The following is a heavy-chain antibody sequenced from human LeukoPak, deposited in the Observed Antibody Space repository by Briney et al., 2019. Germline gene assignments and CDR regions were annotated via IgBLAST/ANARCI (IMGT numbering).Heavy chain of an antibody. V-gene: IGHV3-23*01. J-gene: IGHJ4*02. D-gene: IGHD1-7*01. Sequence: GGSLRLSCAASGFTFSSYAMSWVRQAPGKGLEWVSAISGRAGTTHYADSVKGRFTISRDNSKNTLYLQMNSLRAEDTAVYYRLTVRKYLRVGWNSNFDYWGQGTLVTVSS. CDR1: GFTFSSYA. CDR3: LTVRKYLRVGWNSNFDY. CDR2: ISGRAGTT.